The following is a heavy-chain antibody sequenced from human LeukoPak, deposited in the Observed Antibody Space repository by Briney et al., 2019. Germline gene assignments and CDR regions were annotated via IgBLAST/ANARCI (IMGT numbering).Heavy chain of an antibody. V-gene: IGHV4-38-2*02. D-gene: IGHD3-10*01. J-gene: IGHJ4*02. CDR1: GYSISSGYY. CDR3: ASALWFGSYYFDY. Sequence: KPSETLPLTCTVSGYSISSGYYWGWIRQPPGKGLEWIGSIYHSGSTYYNPSLKSRVTISVDTSKNQFSLKLSSVTAADTAVYYCASALWFGSYYFDYWGQGTLVTVSS. CDR2: IYHSGST.